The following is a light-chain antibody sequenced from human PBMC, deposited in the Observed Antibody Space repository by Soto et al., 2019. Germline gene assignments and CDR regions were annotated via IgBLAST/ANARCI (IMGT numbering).Light chain of an antibody. J-gene: IGKJ1*01. CDR3: QHYSGDRAT. CDR2: EVS. V-gene: IGKV1-5*03. CDR1: QSINKW. Sequence: DILLTQSPSTLSASVGDRVTISCRASQSINKWLAWYQHKPGKAPNLLIYEVSTLHSGVPSRFSGSGSGTEFTLTISSLRPYDFATYYCQHYSGDRATFGQGTKVEI.